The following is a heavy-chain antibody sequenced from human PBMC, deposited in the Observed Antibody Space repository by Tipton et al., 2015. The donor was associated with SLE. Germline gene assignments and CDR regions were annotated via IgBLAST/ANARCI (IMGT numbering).Heavy chain of an antibody. Sequence: TLSLTCTVSGGSINSGVHYWTWVRQTPERGLEYIGNIFYAGITNYNPPLKSRVSLSIDTSKNQFSLNLRSVTAADTAVYYCARGRASVGATSDFFDYWGQGSLVSVSS. D-gene: IGHD1-26*01. CDR2: IFYAGIT. J-gene: IGHJ4*02. V-gene: IGHV4-61*08. CDR1: GGSINSGVHY. CDR3: ARGRASVGATSDFFDY.